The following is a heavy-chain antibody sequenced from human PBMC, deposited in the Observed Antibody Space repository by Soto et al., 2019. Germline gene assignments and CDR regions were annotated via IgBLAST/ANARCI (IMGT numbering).Heavy chain of an antibody. V-gene: IGHV4-31*03. CDR2: IYYSGVT. Sequence: QVQLQESGPGLVKPSQTLSLTCTVSGDSITSGGYYWTWIRQHPGKGLEWIGYIYYSGVTYYNPSLKSRVTIXVXTXXNQFSLKLSSVTAADTAMYYCARDHRGRVSGRFDPWGQGTLVTVSS. D-gene: IGHD6-13*01. CDR1: GDSITSGGYY. J-gene: IGHJ5*02. CDR3: ARDHRGRVSGRFDP.